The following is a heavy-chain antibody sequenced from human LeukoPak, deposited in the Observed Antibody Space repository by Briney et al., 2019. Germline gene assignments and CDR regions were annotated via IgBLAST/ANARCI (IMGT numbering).Heavy chain of an antibody. J-gene: IGHJ4*02. Sequence: SETLSLTCTVSGGSISSYYWSWIRQPAGKGLEWIGRIYTSGSTNYNPSLKSRVTMSVDTSKNQFSPKLSSVTAADTAVYYCAREGPLWFGESENPFDYWGQGTLVTVSS. CDR3: AREGPLWFGESENPFDY. D-gene: IGHD3-10*01. V-gene: IGHV4-4*07. CDR2: IYTSGST. CDR1: GGSISSYY.